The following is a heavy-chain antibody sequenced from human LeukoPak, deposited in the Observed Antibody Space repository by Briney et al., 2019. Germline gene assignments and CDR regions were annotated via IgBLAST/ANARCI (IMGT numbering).Heavy chain of an antibody. Sequence: ASVKVSCKGSGYTFTGYYMHWVRQAPGQGLEWMGRINPNSGGTNYAQKFQGRVTMTRDTSISTAYMELSRLRSDDTAVYYCARDYDFWSGYTIGGPYGMDVWGQGTTVTVSS. J-gene: IGHJ6*02. V-gene: IGHV1-2*06. CDR2: INPNSGGT. D-gene: IGHD3-3*01. CDR3: ARDYDFWSGYTIGGPYGMDV. CDR1: GYTFTGYY.